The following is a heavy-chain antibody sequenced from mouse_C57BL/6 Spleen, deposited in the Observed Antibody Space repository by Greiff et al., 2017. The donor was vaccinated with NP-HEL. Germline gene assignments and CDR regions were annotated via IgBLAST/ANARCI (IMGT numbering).Heavy chain of an antibody. CDR3: ARGRLDWDVDY. J-gene: IGHJ2*01. Sequence: EVQLQQSGPELVKPGASVKISCKASGYTFTDYYMNWVKQSHGKSLEWIGDINPNNGGTSYNQKFKGKATLTVDKSSSTAYMELRSLTSEDSAVYYCARGRLDWDVDYWGQGTTLTVSS. D-gene: IGHD4-1*01. CDR1: GYTFTDYY. V-gene: IGHV1-26*01. CDR2: INPNNGGT.